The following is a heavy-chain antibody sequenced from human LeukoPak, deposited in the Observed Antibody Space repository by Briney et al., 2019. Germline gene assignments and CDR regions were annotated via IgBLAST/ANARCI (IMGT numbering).Heavy chain of an antibody. CDR1: GYTFTSYY. CDR3: ARGGIAARPGYNWFDP. Sequence: ASVKVSCEASGYTFTSYYMHWVRQAPGQGLEWMGIINPSGGSTSYAQKFQGRVTMTRDTSTSTVYMELSSLRSEDTAVYYCARGGIAARPGYNWFDPWGQGTLVTVSS. CDR2: INPSGGST. V-gene: IGHV1-46*01. J-gene: IGHJ5*02. D-gene: IGHD6-6*01.